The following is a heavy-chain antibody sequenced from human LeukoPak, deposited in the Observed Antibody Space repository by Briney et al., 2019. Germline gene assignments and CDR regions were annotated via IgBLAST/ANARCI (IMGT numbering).Heavy chain of an antibody. V-gene: IGHV4-34*01. CDR1: GGSFSGYY. CDR2: INHSGST. Sequence: PSETLSLTCAVYGGSFSGYYWGWIRQPPGKGLEWIGEINHSGSTNYNPSLKSRVTISVDTSKNQFPLKLSSVTAADTAVYYCASSYKRGVVIIHYVDYWGQGTLVTVSS. D-gene: IGHD3-3*01. CDR3: ASSYKRGVVIIHYVDY. J-gene: IGHJ4*02.